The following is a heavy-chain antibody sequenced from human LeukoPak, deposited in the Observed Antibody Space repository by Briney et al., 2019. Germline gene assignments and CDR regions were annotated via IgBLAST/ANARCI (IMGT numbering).Heavy chain of an antibody. D-gene: IGHD2-2*01. Sequence: GSLRLSCAASGFTFSSYGMHWVRQAPGKGLEWVAVIWYDGSNKYYADSVKGRFTISRDNSKNTLYLQMNSLRAEDTAVYYCARDSEYQRLDYWGQGTLVTVSS. V-gene: IGHV3-33*08. CDR3: ARDSEYQRLDY. CDR2: IWYDGSNK. J-gene: IGHJ4*02. CDR1: GFTFSSYG.